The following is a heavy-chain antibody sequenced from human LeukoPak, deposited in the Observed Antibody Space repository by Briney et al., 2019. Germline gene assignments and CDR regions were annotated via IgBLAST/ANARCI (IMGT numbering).Heavy chain of an antibody. CDR3: AKDREQWLVGYFDY. CDR2: ISWNSGSI. D-gene: IGHD6-19*01. J-gene: IGHJ4*02. CDR1: GFIFDDYA. V-gene: IGHV3-9*01. Sequence: GGSLRLSCAASGFIFDDYAMHWVRQAPGKGLEWVSGISWNSGSIGYADSVKGRFTISRDNAKNSLYLQMNSLRAEDTALYYCAKDREQWLVGYFDYWGQGTLVTVSS.